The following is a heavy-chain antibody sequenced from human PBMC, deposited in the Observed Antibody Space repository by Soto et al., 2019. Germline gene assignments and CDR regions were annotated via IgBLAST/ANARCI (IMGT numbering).Heavy chain of an antibody. Sequence: GESLKISCKGSGYSFTSYWIGWVRQMPGKGLEWMGIIYPGDSDTRYSPSFQGQVTISADKSISTAYLQWSSLKDSDTAMYYCARALTYYYDSSGYNYFDYWGQGTMVTVYS. CDR1: GYSFTSYW. D-gene: IGHD3-22*01. CDR3: ARALTYYYDSSGYNYFDY. CDR2: IYPGDSDT. V-gene: IGHV5-51*01. J-gene: IGHJ4*02.